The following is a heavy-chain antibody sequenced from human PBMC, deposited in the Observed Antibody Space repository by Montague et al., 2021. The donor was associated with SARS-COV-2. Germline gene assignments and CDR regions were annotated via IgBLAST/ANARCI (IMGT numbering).Heavy chain of an antibody. D-gene: IGHD5-18*01. CDR3: ASRGRGYSYGLDAFEV. CDR2: IYYTGST. V-gene: IGHV4-39*01. J-gene: IGHJ3*01. CDR1: GGSISNGIYY. Sequence: SETLSLTCTVSGGSISNGIYYWGWIRQPPGKGLEWIGSIYYTGSTYYNPSLKSRVTISMNTSNNQFFLKLTSVTAADTAVYYCASRGRGYSYGLDAFEVWGQGTMVTVSS.